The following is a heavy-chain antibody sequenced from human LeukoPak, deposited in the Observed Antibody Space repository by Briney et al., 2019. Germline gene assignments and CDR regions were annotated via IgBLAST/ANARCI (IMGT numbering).Heavy chain of an antibody. CDR3: ARTMVRGVIKGYYYYYMDV. V-gene: IGHV4-34*01. D-gene: IGHD3-10*01. CDR2: INHSGST. CDR1: GGSFSGYY. Sequence: PSETLSLTCAVYGGSFSGYYWSWLRQPPGKGLEWIGEINHSGSTNYNPSLKSRVTISVDTSKNQFSLKLSSVTAADTAVYYCARTMVRGVIKGYYYYYMDVWGKGTTVSVS. J-gene: IGHJ6*03.